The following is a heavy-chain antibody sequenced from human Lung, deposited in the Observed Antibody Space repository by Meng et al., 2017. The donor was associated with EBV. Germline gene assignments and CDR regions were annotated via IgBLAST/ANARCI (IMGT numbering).Heavy chain of an antibody. CDR2: IYYSGSA. V-gene: IGHV4-31*03. Sequence: GQLQEPCRGLVKPSQTLSLTCTVSGGYISSGGDYCSLIRQHPGKGLEWIGNIYYSGSAYYTPSLKSRVTISVDTSKNHSSLKLSSVTAADTAVYYCARGPSGSYYPSFDYWGQGTLVTVSS. J-gene: IGHJ4*02. D-gene: IGHD1-26*01. CDR1: GGYISSGGDY. CDR3: ARGPSGSYYPSFDY.